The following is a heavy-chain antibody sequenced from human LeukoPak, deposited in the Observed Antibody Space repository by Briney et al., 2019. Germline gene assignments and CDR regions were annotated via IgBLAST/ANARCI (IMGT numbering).Heavy chain of an antibody. D-gene: IGHD3-22*01. CDR3: ARESGDSSGYYD. CDR2: MYYSGST. CDR1: GGSISSSSYY. V-gene: IGHV4-39*02. Sequence: SETLSLTCTVSGGSISSSSYYWGWIRQPPGQRLEWIGSMYYSGSTYYNPSLKSRVTISVDTSKNHFSLKLSSVTAADTAVYYCARESGDSSGYYDWGQGTLVTVSS. J-gene: IGHJ4*02.